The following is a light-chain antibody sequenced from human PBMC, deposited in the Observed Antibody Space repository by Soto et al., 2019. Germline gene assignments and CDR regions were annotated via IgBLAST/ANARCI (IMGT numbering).Light chain of an antibody. V-gene: IGLV3-25*03. CDR1: TLAKRH. CDR2: KDT. J-gene: IGLJ2*01. CDR3: QSADNIGTHVI. Sequence: SYELTQPASVSVSPGQTARITCSGDTLAKRHGSWYQQKPGQAPMLVIYKDTERPSGIPERFSGSSSGTTVTLTISGVQAEDEADYHCQSADNIGTHVIFGGGTKVTVL.